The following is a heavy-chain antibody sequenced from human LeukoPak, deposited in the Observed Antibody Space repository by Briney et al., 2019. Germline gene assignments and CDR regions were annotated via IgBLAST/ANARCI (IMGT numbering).Heavy chain of an antibody. V-gene: IGHV4-38-2*02. J-gene: IGHJ5*02. CDR2: IYYSGST. D-gene: IGHD6-19*01. CDR3: ARQSSGWHSWNWFDP. Sequence: SETLSLTCSVSGYSISSGYYWGWIRQPPGKGLEWIGSIYYSGSTYYNPSLKSRVTISVDTSKNQFSLKLSSVTAADTAVYYCARQSSGWHSWNWFDPWGQGTLVTVSS. CDR1: GYSISSGYY.